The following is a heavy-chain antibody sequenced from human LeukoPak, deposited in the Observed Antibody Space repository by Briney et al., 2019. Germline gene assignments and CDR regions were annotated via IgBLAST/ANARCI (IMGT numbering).Heavy chain of an antibody. CDR1: GFTFSDYY. V-gene: IGHV3-11*01. J-gene: IGHJ6*02. CDR2: ISSSGSTI. CDR3: ARGYTDLGGDYAMDV. D-gene: IGHD5-18*01. Sequence: GGSLRLSCAASGFTFSDYYMTWIRQAPGKGLEWVSYISSSGSTIAYADSVKGRFTISRDNAKNSLSLHMNSPRAEDTAVYYCARGYTDLGGDYAMDVWGQGTTVTVSS.